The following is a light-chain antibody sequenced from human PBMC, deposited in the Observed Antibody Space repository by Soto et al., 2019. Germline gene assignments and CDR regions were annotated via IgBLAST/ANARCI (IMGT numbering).Light chain of an antibody. Sequence: IQLTQSPSSLSASVGDRVTITCRASQGITKFLAWYQHRPGKAPQLLVYGASTIQSGVPSRFSGSGSGTDFNLTISSLQPEDFATYYCQQLTNFRFTFGQGTKLDIK. CDR1: QGITKF. J-gene: IGKJ2*01. CDR3: QQLTNFRFT. CDR2: GAS. V-gene: IGKV1-9*01.